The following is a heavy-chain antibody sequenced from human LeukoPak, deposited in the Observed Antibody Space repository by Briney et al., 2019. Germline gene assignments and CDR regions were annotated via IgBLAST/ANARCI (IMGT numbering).Heavy chain of an antibody. J-gene: IGHJ6*02. D-gene: IGHD2-2*01. CDR3: ATTSSAGPTDIVVEAGYYYGMDV. V-gene: IGHV4-61*08. Sequence: PSQTLSLTCTVSGGSISSGGYYWSWIRQPPGKGLEWIGYIYYSGSTNYNPSLKSRVTISVDTSKNQFSLKLSSVTAADTAVYYCATTSSAGPTDIVVEAGYYYGMDVWGQGTTVTVSS. CDR2: IYYSGST. CDR1: GGSISSGGYY.